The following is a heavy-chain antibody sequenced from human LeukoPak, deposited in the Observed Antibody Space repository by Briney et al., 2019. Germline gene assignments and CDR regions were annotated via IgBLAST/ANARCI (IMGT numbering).Heavy chain of an antibody. J-gene: IGHJ6*02. CDR1: GCTISSNGYY. CDR3: ARGRPPYWLVRSYYYYYGMDV. D-gene: IGHD6-19*01. CDR2: ICYSGTY. V-gene: IGHV4-39*01. Sequence: AGTLTLTCTVSGCTISSNGYYWVWLPQPPGKGLEWVGSICYSGTYYYNPALGRRVNLLVNPFKNQFSLKLSSVTAADTDVYYCARGRPPYWLVRSYYYYYGMDVWGQATTVTVSS.